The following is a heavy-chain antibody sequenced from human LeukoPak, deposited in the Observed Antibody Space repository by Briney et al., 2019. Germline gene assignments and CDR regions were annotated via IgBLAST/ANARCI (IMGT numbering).Heavy chain of an antibody. CDR2: VIPHSGGT. D-gene: IGHD1-26*01. CDR1: GYTFTGYY. V-gene: IGHV1-2*02. CDR3: ALLGATELDY. J-gene: IGHJ4*02. Sequence: GASVKVSCKASGYTFTGYYVHWVRQAPGQGLEWMGWVIPHSGGTNYAQKFQGRVTMTRDTSINTAYMELFSLRSDDTAIYYCALLGATELDYWGQGTLVTVSS.